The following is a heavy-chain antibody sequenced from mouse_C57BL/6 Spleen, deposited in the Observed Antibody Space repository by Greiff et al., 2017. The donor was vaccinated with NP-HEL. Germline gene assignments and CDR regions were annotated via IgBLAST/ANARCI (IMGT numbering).Heavy chain of an antibody. J-gene: IGHJ4*01. D-gene: IGHD1-1*01. CDR3: ARRILFATDAMDY. CDR1: GYTFTSYW. CDR2: IYPGSGST. V-gene: IGHV1-55*01. Sequence: QVQLKQPGAELVKPGASVKMSCKASGYTFTSYWITWVKQRPGQGLEWIGDIYPGSGSTNYNEKFKSKATLTVDTSSSTASLPLSSLTSEDSAVYYCARRILFATDAMDYGGQGTSVTVSS.